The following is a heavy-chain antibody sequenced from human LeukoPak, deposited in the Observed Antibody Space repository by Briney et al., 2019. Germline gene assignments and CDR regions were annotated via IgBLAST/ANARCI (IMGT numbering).Heavy chain of an antibody. J-gene: IGHJ4*02. CDR2: INLDGSER. CDR3: GRVIAGAIDY. D-gene: IGHD6-13*01. CDR1: GVTFSSYG. Sequence: GGSLRLSCAASGVTFSSYGMHWVRQAPGKGLEWVANINLDGSERFYVDFVTGRFTISRDTANQSTYLQMNSIRADDTAVYYCGRVIAGAIDYWGQGTLVTVSS. V-gene: IGHV3-7*01.